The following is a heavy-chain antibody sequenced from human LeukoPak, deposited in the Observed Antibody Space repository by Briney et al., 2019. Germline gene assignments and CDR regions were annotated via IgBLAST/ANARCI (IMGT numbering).Heavy chain of an antibody. CDR1: GGSISSYY. D-gene: IGHD5-12*01. Sequence: PSETLSLTCTVSGGSISSYYWSWIRQPPGKGLEWIGYIYYSGSTNYNPSLKSRVTISVDTSKNQFSLKLSSVTAADTAVYYCARVAVATRLGYFDHWGQGALVTVSS. CDR3: ARVAVATRLGYFDH. CDR2: IYYSGST. J-gene: IGHJ4*02. V-gene: IGHV4-59*01.